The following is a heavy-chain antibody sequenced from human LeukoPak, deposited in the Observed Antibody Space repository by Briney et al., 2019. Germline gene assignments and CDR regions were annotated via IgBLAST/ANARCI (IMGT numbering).Heavy chain of an antibody. CDR2: IYSGGST. Sequence: GGSLRLSCAVSGFTVSSNYLNWVRQAPGKGLEWVSVIYSGGSTYYADSVKGRFTISRDNLRNTLFLQMNSLRAEDTAVYYCARDLSGYCTNGTCYAFDIWGQGTMVTVSS. D-gene: IGHD2-8*01. CDR1: GFTVSSNY. V-gene: IGHV3-53*01. CDR3: ARDLSGYCTNGTCYAFDI. J-gene: IGHJ3*02.